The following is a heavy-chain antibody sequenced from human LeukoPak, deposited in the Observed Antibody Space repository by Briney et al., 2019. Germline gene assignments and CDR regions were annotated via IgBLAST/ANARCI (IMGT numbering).Heavy chain of an antibody. V-gene: IGHV3-48*03. CDR3: ARIFGGADAFDI. D-gene: IGHD3-10*01. CDR1: GFTFSSYE. J-gene: IGHJ3*02. Sequence: GGSLRLSCAASGFTFSSYEMNWVRQAPGKGLEWVSYISSSGSTIYYADSVKGPFTISRDNAKNSLYLQMNSLRAEDTAVYYCARIFGGADAFDIWGQGTMVTVSS. CDR2: ISSSGSTI.